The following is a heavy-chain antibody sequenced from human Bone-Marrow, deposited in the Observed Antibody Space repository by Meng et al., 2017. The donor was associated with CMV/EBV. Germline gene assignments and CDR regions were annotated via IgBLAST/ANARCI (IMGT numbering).Heavy chain of an antibody. J-gene: IGHJ4*02. D-gene: IGHD2-2*01. V-gene: IGHV4-34*01. CDR3: AREGCSSTICYAFDD. Sequence: GSLRLSCAVYGGSLSGYYWSWIRQPPGKGLEWIGEINHSGSTNYNPSLKSRVTISEDTSKNQFSLKLSSVTAADTAVYYCAREGCSSTICYAFDDWGQGTLVTVSS. CDR2: INHSGST. CDR1: GGSLSGYY.